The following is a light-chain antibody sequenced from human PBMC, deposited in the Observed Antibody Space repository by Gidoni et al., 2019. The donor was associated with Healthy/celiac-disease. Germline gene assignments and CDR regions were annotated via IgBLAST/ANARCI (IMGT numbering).Light chain of an antibody. CDR1: SSNIGAGYD. CDR2: GNN. CDR3: QSYDSSLSGVV. V-gene: IGLV1-40*01. Sequence: QSVLTQPPSVSGAPGPRVTISCTGSSSNIGAGYDVHWYQQLPGKAPKLLTYGNNNRPSGVPDRFSGSKSGTSASLAITGLQAEDEADYYCQSYDSSLSGVVFGGGTKLTVL. J-gene: IGLJ2*01.